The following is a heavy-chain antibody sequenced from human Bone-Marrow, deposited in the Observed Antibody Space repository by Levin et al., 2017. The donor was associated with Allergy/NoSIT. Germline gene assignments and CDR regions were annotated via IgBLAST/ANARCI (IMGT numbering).Heavy chain of an antibody. CDR2: IYYDGSKK. CDR1: GFTFSAYG. CDR3: SKDSASYYPSGYFDH. J-gene: IGHJ4*02. Sequence: PGGSLRLSCAASGFTFSAYGMHWVRQAPGKGLEWVAFIYYDGSKKDYADFVRGRFTISRDNSENTVSLQMDSLRAEDTATYYCSKDSASYYPSGYFDHWGQGTLVSVSS. D-gene: IGHD1-26*01. V-gene: IGHV3-30*02.